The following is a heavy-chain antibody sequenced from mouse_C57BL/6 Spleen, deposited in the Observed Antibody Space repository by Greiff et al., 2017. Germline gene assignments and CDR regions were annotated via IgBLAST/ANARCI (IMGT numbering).Heavy chain of an antibody. D-gene: IGHD2-3*01. CDR2: IHPNSGST. CDR1: GYTFTSYW. CDR3: ARGYDGYYHAMDD. Sequence: LQQPGAELVKPGASVKLSCKASGYTFTSYWMHWVKQRPGHGLEWIGMIHPNSGSTNYNEKFKSKATLTVDKSSSTAYMQRSSLTSEDSAVYYCARGYDGYYHAMDDWGQGTSVTVSS. J-gene: IGHJ4*01. V-gene: IGHV1-64*01.